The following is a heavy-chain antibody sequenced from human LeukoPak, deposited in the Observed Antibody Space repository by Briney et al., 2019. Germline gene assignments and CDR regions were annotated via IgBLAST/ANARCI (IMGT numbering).Heavy chain of an antibody. J-gene: IGHJ4*02. V-gene: IGHV4-30-2*01. D-gene: IGHD5-12*01. CDR3: ARAIKFGKELDY. Sequence: SQTLSLTCAVPGGSISSGGYSWSWIRQPPGKGLEWIGYIYHSGSTYYNPSLKSRVTISVDRSKNQFSLKLSSVTAADTAVYYCARAIKFGKELDYWGQGTLVTVSS. CDR1: GGSISSGGYS. CDR2: IYHSGST.